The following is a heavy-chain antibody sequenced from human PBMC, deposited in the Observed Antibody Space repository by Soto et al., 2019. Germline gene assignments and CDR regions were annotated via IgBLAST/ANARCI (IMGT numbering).Heavy chain of an antibody. CDR1: GFSLSTYEMG. J-gene: IGHJ4*02. CDR3: THRSGMGGNSRLPGL. D-gene: IGHD2-15*01. V-gene: IGHV2-5*02. CDR2: IYWDGDK. Sequence: QITLKESGPTLVKPTQTLTLTCTFSGFSLSTYEMGVGWIRQPPGKALEWLALIYWDGDKRYSPSLKNRLTITEDTSKNQVVLTMTNMDPLDTATYYCTHRSGMGGNSRLPGLWGQGTLVTVSS.